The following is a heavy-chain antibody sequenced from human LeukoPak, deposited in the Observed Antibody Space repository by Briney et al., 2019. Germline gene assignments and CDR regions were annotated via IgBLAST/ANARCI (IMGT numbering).Heavy chain of an antibody. J-gene: IGHJ4*02. CDR3: ARWGQTSGYYYVDN. V-gene: IGHV3-7*01. CDR1: GFTLSSNW. CDR2: INQDGSVK. Sequence: GGSLRLSSGASGFTLSSNWMTWVRQAPGRGLEWVASINQDGSVKYYVDSVKGRFTISRDNARNSLSLQMNSLGVEDTAVYFCARWGQTSGYYYVDNWGQGTLVTVSS. D-gene: IGHD5-12*01.